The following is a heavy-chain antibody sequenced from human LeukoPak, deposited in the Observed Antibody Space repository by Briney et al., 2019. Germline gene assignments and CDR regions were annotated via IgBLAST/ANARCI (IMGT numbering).Heavy chain of an antibody. J-gene: IGHJ4*02. CDR2: ISDDGRNK. CDR1: GFSFRNYG. V-gene: IGHV3-30*18. D-gene: IGHD6-13*01. Sequence: PGGSLRLSCAASGFSFRNYGMHWVRQAPGKGLEWVAVISDDGRNKYYADSVKGRFTISRDNSKNTLYLQMNSLRAEDTAVYYCAKDESAAEFWGQGTLVTVSS. CDR3: AKDESAAEF.